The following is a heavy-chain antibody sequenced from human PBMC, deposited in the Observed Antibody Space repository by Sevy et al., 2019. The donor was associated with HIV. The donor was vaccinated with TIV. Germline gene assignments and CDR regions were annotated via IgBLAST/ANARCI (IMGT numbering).Heavy chain of an antibody. D-gene: IGHD1-26*01. J-gene: IGHJ4*02. CDR2: IYYNGHI. V-gene: IGHV4-59*08. Sequence: SETLSLTCTVSGGSITSLYWNRIRQPPGKGLEWIANIYYNGHINYNPSLKSRVTLSHDTSKNQFSLRLSSVTAADTAMYYCAGENAWGRGYSWGQGTLVTVSS. CDR1: GGSITSLY. CDR3: AGENAWGRGYS.